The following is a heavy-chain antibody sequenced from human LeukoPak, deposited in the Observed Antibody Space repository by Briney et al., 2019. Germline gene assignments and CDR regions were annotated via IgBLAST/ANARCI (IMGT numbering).Heavy chain of an antibody. CDR1: GFSFSSYS. CDR2: ISGSSSAV. V-gene: IGHV3-48*01. J-gene: IGHJ4*02. Sequence: GGSLRLSCGTSGFSFSSYSMNWVRQAPGRGLEWVSYISGSSSAVFYADSVKGRFTISRDNANNSLYLQMTSLRAEDTAVYYCVRERYGAYWGQGILVSDSS. CDR3: VRERYGAY. D-gene: IGHD1-20*01.